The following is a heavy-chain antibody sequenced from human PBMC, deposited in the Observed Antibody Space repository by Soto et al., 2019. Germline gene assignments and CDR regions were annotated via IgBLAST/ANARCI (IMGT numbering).Heavy chain of an antibody. CDR1: GFTFGDYA. V-gene: IGHV3-49*04. D-gene: IGHD2-8*02. Sequence: GGSLRLSCTASGFTFGDYAMSWVRQAPGKGLEWVGFIRSKAYGGTTEYAASVKGRFTISRDDSKSIAYLQMNSLKTEDTAVYSCTRTSTGYYGMDVWGQGTTVTVSS. CDR3: TRTSTGYYGMDV. CDR2: IRSKAYGGTT. J-gene: IGHJ6*02.